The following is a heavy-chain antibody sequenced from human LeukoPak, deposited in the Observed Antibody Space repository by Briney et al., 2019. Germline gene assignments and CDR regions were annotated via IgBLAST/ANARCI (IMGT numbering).Heavy chain of an antibody. CDR1: GGSISSYY. CDR3: ARGPMVRGKAFDY. CDR2: IYYSGST. Sequence: PSETLSLTCTVSGGSISSYYWSWIRQSPGKGLEWIGYIYYSGSTNYNPSLKSRVTISVDTSKNQFSLKLSSVTAADTAVYYCARGPMVRGKAFDYWGQGTLVTVSS. V-gene: IGHV4-59*01. J-gene: IGHJ4*02. D-gene: IGHD3-10*01.